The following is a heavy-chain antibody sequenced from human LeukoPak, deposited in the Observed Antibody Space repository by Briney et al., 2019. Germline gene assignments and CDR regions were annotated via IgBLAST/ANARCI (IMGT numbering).Heavy chain of an antibody. CDR1: GFTFSSYA. CDR2: ISYDGSNK. Sequence: GGSLRLSCAASGFTFSSYAMHWVRQAPGKGLEWVAVISYDGSNKYYADSVKGRFTISRDNSKNTLYLQMNSLRAEDTAVYYCARVSCSGGSCLYYYYGMDVWGQGTTVTVS. CDR3: ARVSCSGGSCLYYYYGMDV. D-gene: IGHD2-15*01. V-gene: IGHV3-30*04. J-gene: IGHJ6*02.